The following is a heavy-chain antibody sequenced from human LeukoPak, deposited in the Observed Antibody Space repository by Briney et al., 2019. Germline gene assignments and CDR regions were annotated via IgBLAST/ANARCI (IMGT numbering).Heavy chain of an antibody. Sequence: ASVKVSCKASGYTFTGYYMHWVRQAPGQGLEWMGWISAYNGNTNYAQKLQGRVTMTTDTSTSTAYMELRSLRSDDTAVYYCARVLGTVPDYYYYYMDVWGKGTTVTVSS. V-gene: IGHV1-18*04. CDR2: ISAYNGNT. J-gene: IGHJ6*03. D-gene: IGHD7-27*01. CDR1: GYTFTGYY. CDR3: ARVLGTVPDYYYYYMDV.